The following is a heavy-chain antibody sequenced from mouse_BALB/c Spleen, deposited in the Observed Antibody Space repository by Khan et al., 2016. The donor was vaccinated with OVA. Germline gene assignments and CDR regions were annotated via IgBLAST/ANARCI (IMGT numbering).Heavy chain of an antibody. CDR3: ARSKYLAKY. V-gene: IGHV2-9*02. J-gene: IGHJ2*01. CDR1: GYSLTRYG. Sequence: QVRLQQSGPGLVAPSQSLSITCTVYGYSLTRYGVHWVRQPPGKGLEWLGLIWAGGSTNYNWALMSRLSISIDNSKSLVFLIMNSLQTGDTALYYCARSKYLAKYWGQGTTLTVSS. CDR2: IWAGGST.